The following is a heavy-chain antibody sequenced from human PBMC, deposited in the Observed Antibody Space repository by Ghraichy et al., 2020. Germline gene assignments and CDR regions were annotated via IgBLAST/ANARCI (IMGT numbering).Heavy chain of an antibody. CDR3: TTVGLLLFGERIDP. CDR2: IKSKTDEGTI. CDR1: GFTFSNAW. J-gene: IGHJ5*02. Sequence: GESLNISCAASGFTFSNAWMSWVRQAPGKGLEWVGRIKSKTDEGTIEYAAPVKGRFTISRDDSKNTLYLQMNSLKPEDTAVYYCTTVGLLLFGERIDPWGQEPL. V-gene: IGHV3-15*01. D-gene: IGHD3-10*01.